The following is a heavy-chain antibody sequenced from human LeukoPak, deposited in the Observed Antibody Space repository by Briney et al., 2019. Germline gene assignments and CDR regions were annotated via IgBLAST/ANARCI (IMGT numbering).Heavy chain of an antibody. D-gene: IGHD3-9*01. CDR1: GYTFTSYY. CDR3: ARSSRFLTGAY. CDR2: INPSGGST. Sequence: SSVKVSCKASGYTFTSYYMHWVRQAPGQGLEWMGIINPSGGSTSYAQKFQGRVTMTRDTSTSTVYMELSSLRSEDTAVYYCARSSRFLTGAYWGQGTLVTVSS. J-gene: IGHJ4*02. V-gene: IGHV1-46*01.